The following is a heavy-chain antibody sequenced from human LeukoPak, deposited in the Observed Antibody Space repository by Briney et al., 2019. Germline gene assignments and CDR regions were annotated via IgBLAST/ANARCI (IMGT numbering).Heavy chain of an antibody. J-gene: IGHJ4*02. Sequence: SETLSLTCTVSGGSISNSNYYWGWIRQPPGKGLEWIGYIYYSGSTNYNPSLKSRVTISVDTSKNQFSLKLSSVTAADTAVYYCARGSAYYDILTGYYPPSNFDYWGQGTLVTVSS. CDR1: GGSISNSNYY. CDR3: ARGSAYYDILTGYYPPSNFDY. V-gene: IGHV4-61*05. CDR2: IYYSGST. D-gene: IGHD3-9*01.